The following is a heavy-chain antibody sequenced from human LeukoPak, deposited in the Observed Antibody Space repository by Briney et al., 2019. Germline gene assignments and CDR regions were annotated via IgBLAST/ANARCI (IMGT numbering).Heavy chain of an antibody. Sequence: GGSLRLSCAASGFTFSSYSMNWVRQAPGKGLEWVSSISSSSSYIYYADSVKGRFTISRDNAKNSLYLQMNSLRAEDTAVYYCARVEVGYYGSGSYYRDYYYYYMDVWGKGTTVTVSS. CDR2: ISSSSSYI. CDR1: GFTFSSYS. J-gene: IGHJ6*03. V-gene: IGHV3-21*01. CDR3: ARVEVGYYGSGSYYRDYYYYYMDV. D-gene: IGHD3-10*01.